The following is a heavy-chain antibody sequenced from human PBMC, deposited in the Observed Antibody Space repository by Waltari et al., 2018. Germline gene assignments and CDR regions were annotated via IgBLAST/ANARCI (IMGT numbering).Heavy chain of an antibody. CDR2: MNPNSGNT. D-gene: IGHD1-26*01. CDR3: ARGWQLGYYYYMDV. V-gene: IGHV1-8*03. CDR1: GYTFTSYD. Sequence: QVQLVQSGAEVKKPGASVKVSCKASGYTFTSYDINWVRQATGQGLEWMGWMNPNSGNTGYAQKFQGRVTITMNTSISTAYMELSSLRSEDTAVYYCARGWQLGYYYYMDVWGKGTTVTVSS. J-gene: IGHJ6*03.